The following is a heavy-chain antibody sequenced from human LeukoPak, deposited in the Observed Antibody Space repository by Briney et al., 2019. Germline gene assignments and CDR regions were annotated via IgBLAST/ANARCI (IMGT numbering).Heavy chain of an antibody. CDR3: ARGPSRPWFDP. V-gene: IGHV1-8*02. Sequence: ASVKVSCKASGGTFSSYAINWVRQATGQGLEWMGWMNPNSGNTGYAQKFQGRVTMTTNTSISSAYMELSSLRSEDTAVYYCARGPSRPWFDPWGQGTLVTVSS. J-gene: IGHJ5*02. D-gene: IGHD2-2*01. CDR2: MNPNSGNT. CDR1: GGTFSSYA.